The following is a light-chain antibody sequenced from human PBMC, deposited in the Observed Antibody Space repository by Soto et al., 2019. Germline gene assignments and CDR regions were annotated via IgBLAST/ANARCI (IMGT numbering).Light chain of an antibody. V-gene: IGKV3-20*01. CDR2: GAS. Sequence: ESVLTQSPGTLSLSPGERATLSCRASQSVSSNYLAWYQQKPGQAHRLLIYGASTRATGIPDRFSGSGSGTDFTLTISRLEPEDSAVYYCQQYGSSPTWTFGQGTKVDIK. CDR1: QSVSSNY. CDR3: QQYGSSPTWT. J-gene: IGKJ1*01.